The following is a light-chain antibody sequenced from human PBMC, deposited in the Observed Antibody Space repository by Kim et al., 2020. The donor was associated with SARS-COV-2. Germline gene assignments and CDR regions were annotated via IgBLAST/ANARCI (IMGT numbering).Light chain of an antibody. V-gene: IGLV1-40*01. J-gene: IGLJ1*01. Sequence: RFTLSCTGSSSNIGAGYEVHWYQQLPGTAPKLVIYANTNRPSGIPDRFSGSKSGTSASLAITGLLAADEADYYCQSYDSGLGGSVFGTGTKVTVL. CDR2: ANT. CDR3: QSYDSGLGGSV. CDR1: SSNIGAGYE.